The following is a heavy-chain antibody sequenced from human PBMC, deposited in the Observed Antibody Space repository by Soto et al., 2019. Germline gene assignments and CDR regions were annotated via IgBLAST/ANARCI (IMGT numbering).Heavy chain of an antibody. V-gene: IGHV3-23*01. CDR3: TYQRRWCSMIPFQH. J-gene: IGHJ1*01. CDR2: MRGSGGNT. CDR1: GFTFSSYA. Sequence: EVQLLESGGGLVQPGGSLRLSCVASGFTFSSYAMSWVRQAPGKGLEWVSAMRGSGGNTYYADSVKGRVPLSRDRSENTLYLQMNILRVEATAVYYCTYQRRWCSMIPFQHWCQGTLVTVCS. D-gene: IGHD2-8*02.